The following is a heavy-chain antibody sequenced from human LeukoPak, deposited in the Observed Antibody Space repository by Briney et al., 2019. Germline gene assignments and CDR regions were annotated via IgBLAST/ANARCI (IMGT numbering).Heavy chain of an antibody. V-gene: IGHV3-7*01. D-gene: IGHD3-3*01. CDR2: IKQDGSEK. CDR1: GFTFSSYW. CDR3: ARNSLTRFGGYDFWSGDFDY. Sequence: GGSLRLSCAASGFTFSSYWMSWVRQAPGKGLEWVANIKQDGSEKYYVDSVKGRFTISRDNAKNSLYLQMNSLRAGDTAVYYCARNSLTRFGGYDFWSGDFDYWGQGTLVTVSS. J-gene: IGHJ4*02.